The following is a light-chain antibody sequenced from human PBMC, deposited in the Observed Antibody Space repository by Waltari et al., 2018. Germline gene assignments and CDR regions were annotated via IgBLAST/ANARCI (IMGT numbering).Light chain of an antibody. V-gene: IGKV1-39*01. CDR2: AAY. Sequence: DIQMTQSPSTLSASVGDRVTITCRASQTITNWLAGYQQKPGKAPKLLIYAAYSLQSGVPSRVSGSGSGTDFTLTISSLQPEDFATYYCQQSYSTPFTFGPGTKVDIK. CDR3: QQSYSTPFT. CDR1: QTITNW. J-gene: IGKJ3*01.